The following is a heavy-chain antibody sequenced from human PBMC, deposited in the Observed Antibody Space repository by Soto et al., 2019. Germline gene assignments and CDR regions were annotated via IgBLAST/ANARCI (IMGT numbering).Heavy chain of an antibody. J-gene: IGHJ4*02. Sequence: QVQLVESGGGMVQPGRSLRLSCAASGFTFNSYHMHWVRQAPGKGLEWVAIIWNDGSNKYYADSVKGRFTISRDNSKNALGLQMNRLRVEDTARYYCARVGSWALNFDYWGQGTLVTASS. CDR3: ARVGSWALNFDY. D-gene: IGHD6-13*01. CDR2: IWNDGSNK. V-gene: IGHV3-33*01. CDR1: GFTFNSYH.